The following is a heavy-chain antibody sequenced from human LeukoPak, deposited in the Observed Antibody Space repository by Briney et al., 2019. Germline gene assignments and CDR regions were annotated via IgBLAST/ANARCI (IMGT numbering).Heavy chain of an antibody. CDR3: TTSSGWVPTDY. J-gene: IGHJ4*02. CDR1: GFTFSNEW. D-gene: IGHD6-19*01. Sequence: GGSLRLSCEVSGFTFSNEWMNWVRQAPGKGLEWVGRIKSKADGGTTDYAAPVKGRFTISRDDSKNTLYLQMNSLKTEDTAVYYCTTSSGWVPTDYWGQGTLVTVSS. V-gene: IGHV3-15*01. CDR2: IKSKADGGTT.